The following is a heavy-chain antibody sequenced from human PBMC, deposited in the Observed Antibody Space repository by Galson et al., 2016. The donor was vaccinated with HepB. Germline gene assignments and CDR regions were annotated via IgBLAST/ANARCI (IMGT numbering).Heavy chain of an antibody. Sequence: PALVKPTQTLTLTCTFSGFSLITDGMCVSWIRQPPGKALEWLARIDWDDYIYYSTSLKTRLTISKDTSKNQVVLTMTNMDPVDTATYFCARTDTLMISHNYFDHWGQGILVTVSS. CDR3: ARTDTLMISHNYFDH. J-gene: IGHJ4*02. D-gene: IGHD3-16*01. CDR1: GFSLITDGMC. CDR2: IDWDDYI. V-gene: IGHV2-70*11.